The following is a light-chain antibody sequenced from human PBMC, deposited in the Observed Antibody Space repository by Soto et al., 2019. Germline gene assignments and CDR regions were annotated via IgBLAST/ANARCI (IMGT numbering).Light chain of an antibody. V-gene: IGKV3-20*01. CDR2: DAS. CDR3: LQYGSSPLFT. Sequence: EIVLTQSPGTLSLSPGERATLSCRASQSFSSSYLAWYQQKPGQAPRLLLYDASSRATGVPERFSGSGDGTDFTLNISRREPEDFAVYYFLQYGSSPLFTLGPETNVDIK. J-gene: IGKJ3*01. CDR1: QSFSSSY.